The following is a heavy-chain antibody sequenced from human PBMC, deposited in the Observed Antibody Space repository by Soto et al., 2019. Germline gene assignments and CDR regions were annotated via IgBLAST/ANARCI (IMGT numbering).Heavy chain of an antibody. D-gene: IGHD6-19*01. Sequence: GESLKISCKGSGYSFTSYWIGWVRQMPGKGLEWMGIIYPGDSDTRYSPSFQGQVTISADKSISTAYLQWSSLKASDTAMYYCARLAVAGTGGLVYYYYYGMDVWGQGTTVTV. CDR1: GYSFTSYW. V-gene: IGHV5-51*01. CDR2: IYPGDSDT. CDR3: ARLAVAGTGGLVYYYYYGMDV. J-gene: IGHJ6*02.